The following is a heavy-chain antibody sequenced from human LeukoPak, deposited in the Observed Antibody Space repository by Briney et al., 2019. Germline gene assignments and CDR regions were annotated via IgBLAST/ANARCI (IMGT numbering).Heavy chain of an antibody. V-gene: IGHV4-30-2*01. J-gene: IGHJ5*02. D-gene: IGHD3-22*01. CDR2: IYHSGST. CDR1: GGSISSGGYS. Sequence: SETLSLTCAVSGGSISSGGYSWSWIRQPPGKGLEWIGYIYHSGSTYYNPSLKSRVTISVDRSKNQFSLKPSSVTAAETAVYYCARTSVAYDSSGYYYRWFDPWGQGTLVTVSS. CDR3: ARTSVAYDSSGYYYRWFDP.